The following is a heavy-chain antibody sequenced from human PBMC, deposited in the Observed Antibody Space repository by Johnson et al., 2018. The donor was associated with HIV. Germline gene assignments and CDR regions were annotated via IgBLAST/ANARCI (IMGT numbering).Heavy chain of an antibody. J-gene: IGHJ3*02. CDR3: ARSHRYGTMMATIRPFDI. V-gene: IGHV3-30*04. CDR1: GFTFSTYA. Sequence: QVQLVESGGGVVQPGRSLRLSCAASGFTFSTYALHWVRQAPGKGLEWVAVISYDGSNKYYADSVKGRFTISRDNSKNTLYLQMSSLGAEDTALYYCARSHRYGTMMATIRPFDIWGQGTMVTVSS. D-gene: IGHD5-12*01. CDR2: ISYDGSNK.